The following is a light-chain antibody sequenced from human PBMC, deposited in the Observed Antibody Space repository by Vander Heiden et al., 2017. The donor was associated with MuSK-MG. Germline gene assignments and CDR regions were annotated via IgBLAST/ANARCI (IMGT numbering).Light chain of an antibody. V-gene: IGKV3-20*01. Sequence: EIVLTQSPGTLSLSPGERATLSCRTSQRVSSSDLAWSQQKPGQAPRLLIYGATGRATGVPDRFSGSGSGTEFTLTINRLEPEDFAVYYCQQYGRSQTFGQGTKVEIK. CDR1: QRVSSSD. CDR3: QQYGRSQT. CDR2: GAT. J-gene: IGKJ1*01.